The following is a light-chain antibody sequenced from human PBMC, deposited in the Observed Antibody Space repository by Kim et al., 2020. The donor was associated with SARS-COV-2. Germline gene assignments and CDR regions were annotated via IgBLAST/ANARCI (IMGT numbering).Light chain of an antibody. CDR3: QVWDSTSDRRVL. Sequence: PGKRAGITCGISDIGTYSFHWYQQKPGQAPVLVIYYDSDRPSGIPERFSGSNSGNSATLTISGVEAGDEADYYCQVWDSTSDRRVLFGGGTQLTVL. J-gene: IGLJ2*01. CDR1: DIGTYS. CDR2: YDS. V-gene: IGLV3-21*04.